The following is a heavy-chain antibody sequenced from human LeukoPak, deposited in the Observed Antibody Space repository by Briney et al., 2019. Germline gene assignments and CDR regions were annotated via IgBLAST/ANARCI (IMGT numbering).Heavy chain of an antibody. CDR2: ISYDGSNE. CDR3: ARVQCSGGSCPGGPFDI. D-gene: IGHD2-15*01. CDR1: GFTFSSYI. V-gene: IGHV3-30*10. Sequence: GGSLRLSCAASGFTFSSYIMHWVRQAPGKGLEWVAGISYDGSNEYYTASVKGRFTISRDNSKNTLFLQTNSLRAEDTAVFFCARVQCSGGSCPGGPFDIWGQGTMVTVSS. J-gene: IGHJ3*02.